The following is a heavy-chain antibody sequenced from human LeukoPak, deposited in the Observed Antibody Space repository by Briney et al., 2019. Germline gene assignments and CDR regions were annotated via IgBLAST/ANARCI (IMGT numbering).Heavy chain of an antibody. CDR3: ARAPYGGNSKNAFDI. Sequence: SETLSLTCNVSGYSISSGYYWAWIRQSPGKGLEWIGSIYHSGSTYYNPSLKSRVTMSVDTSKKQFSLNLSSVTAADTAVYYCARAPYGGNSKNAFDIWGQGTMVTVSS. J-gene: IGHJ3*02. V-gene: IGHV4-38-2*02. CDR2: IYHSGST. CDR1: GYSISSGYY. D-gene: IGHD4-23*01.